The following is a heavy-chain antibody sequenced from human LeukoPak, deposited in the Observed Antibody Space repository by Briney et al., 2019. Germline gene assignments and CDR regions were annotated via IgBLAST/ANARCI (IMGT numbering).Heavy chain of an antibody. J-gene: IGHJ6*03. V-gene: IGHV3-30*18. CDR3: VKDYYYYMDV. CDR1: GFTFSSYG. Sequence: GGSRRLSCAASGFTFSSYGMHWVRQAPGKGLEWVAVISYDGSNKYYADSVKGRFTISRDNSKNTLYLQMNSLRAEDTAVYYCVKDYYYYMDVWGKGTTVTVSS. CDR2: ISYDGSNK.